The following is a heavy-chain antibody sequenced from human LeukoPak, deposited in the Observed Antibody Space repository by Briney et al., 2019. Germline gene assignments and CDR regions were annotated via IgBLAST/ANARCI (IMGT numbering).Heavy chain of an antibody. CDR2: INPNSGGT. J-gene: IGHJ4*02. CDR3: ARVSEYHYFDY. CDR1: GYTFTSYG. D-gene: IGHD2/OR15-2a*01. Sequence: GASVKVSCKTSGYTFTSYGISWVRQAPGQGLEWMEWINPNSGGTNYAQKFQGRVIMTRDTSISTAYMELSRLRSDDTAVYYCARVSEYHYFDYWGQGTLVTVSS. V-gene: IGHV1-2*02.